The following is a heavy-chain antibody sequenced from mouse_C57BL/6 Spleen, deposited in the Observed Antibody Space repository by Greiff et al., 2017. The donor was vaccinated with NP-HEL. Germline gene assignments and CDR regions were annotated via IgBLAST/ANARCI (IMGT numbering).Heavy chain of an antibody. D-gene: IGHD2-4*01. Sequence: EVMLVESGGDLVKPGGSLKLSCAASGFTFSSYGMSWVRQTPDKRLEWVATISSGGSYTYYPDSVKGRFTISRDNAKNTLYLQMSSLKSEDTAMYYCARHIYYDYDDYAMDYWGHRTSVTVSS. J-gene: IGHJ4*01. V-gene: IGHV5-6*01. CDR2: ISSGGSYT. CDR3: ARHIYYDYDDYAMDY. CDR1: GFTFSSYG.